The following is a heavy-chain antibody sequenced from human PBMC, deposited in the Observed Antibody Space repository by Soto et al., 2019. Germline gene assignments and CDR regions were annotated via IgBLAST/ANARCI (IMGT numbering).Heavy chain of an antibody. CDR2: IYYRGST. V-gene: IGHV4-39*01. CDR1: GGSISSSSYY. Sequence: QLQLQESGPGLVKPSETLSLTCTVSGGSISSSSYYWGWIRQPPGKGLEWIVSIYYRGSTYYNPSLKSRVTISVDTSKNQFSLKLGSVTAADTAVYYCARYVRFLEWLPNAFDYWGQGTLVTVSS. J-gene: IGHJ4*02. CDR3: ARYVRFLEWLPNAFDY. D-gene: IGHD3-3*01.